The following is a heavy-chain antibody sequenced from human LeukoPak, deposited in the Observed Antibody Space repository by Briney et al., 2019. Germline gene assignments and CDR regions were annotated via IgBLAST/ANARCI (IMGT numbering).Heavy chain of an antibody. CDR3: ARGNGGTRSRYWYFDL. D-gene: IGHD4-23*01. J-gene: IGHJ2*01. Sequence: GGSLRLSCATSGFSFTDYPMNWVRQAPGKGLEWISNIRTTAEGAKYAYYADSVKGRFTISRDNAKNSLYLQMNSLRAEDTAVYYCARGNGGTRSRYWYFDLWGRGTLVTVSS. CDR1: GFSFTDYP. V-gene: IGHV3-21*05. CDR2: IRTTAEGAKYA.